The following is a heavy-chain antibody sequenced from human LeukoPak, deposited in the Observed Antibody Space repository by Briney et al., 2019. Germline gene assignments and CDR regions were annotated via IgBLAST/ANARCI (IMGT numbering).Heavy chain of an antibody. CDR1: GGSISSSSYY. CDR3: ARAFDSAVFDY. CDR2: MYYSGST. V-gene: IGHV4-39*07. D-gene: IGHD4-11*01. J-gene: IGHJ4*02. Sequence: SETLSLTCTVSGGSISSSSYYWGWIRQPPGKGLEWIGSMYYSGSTYYNPSLKSRVTISVDTSKNQFSLKLSSVTAADTAVYYCARAFDSAVFDYWGQGTLVTVSS.